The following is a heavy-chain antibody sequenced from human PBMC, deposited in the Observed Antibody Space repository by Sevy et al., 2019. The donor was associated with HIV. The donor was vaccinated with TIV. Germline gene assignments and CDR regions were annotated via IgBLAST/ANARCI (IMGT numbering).Heavy chain of an antibody. V-gene: IGHV3-23*01. Sequence: GGSLRISCAASGFTFSNYAMTWVRQAPGKGLEWVSGISGSGGSTNYADSVKGRFTISRDNSKNTLYLQMNSLRAEDTAVYYCAKSLEYCTNGVCGYSDYWGQGTLVTVSS. D-gene: IGHD2-8*01. CDR2: ISGSGGST. CDR1: GFTFSNYA. CDR3: AKSLEYCTNGVCGYSDY. J-gene: IGHJ4*02.